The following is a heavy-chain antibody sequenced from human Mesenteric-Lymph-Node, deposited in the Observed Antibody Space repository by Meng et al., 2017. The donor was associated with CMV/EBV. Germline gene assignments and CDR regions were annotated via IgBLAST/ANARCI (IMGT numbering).Heavy chain of an antibody. Sequence: SVKVSCKASGGTFSSYAISWVRQAPGQGLEWMGGIIPIFGTANYAQKFQGRVTVTVDKSTNTAYMELTSLTSEDTAMYYYAREPPTAGHWDLNAFDIWGQGTMVTVSS. CDR3: AREPPTAGHWDLNAFDI. CDR2: IIPIFGTA. J-gene: IGHJ3*02. D-gene: IGHD1-7*01. CDR1: GGTFSSYA. V-gene: IGHV1-69*06.